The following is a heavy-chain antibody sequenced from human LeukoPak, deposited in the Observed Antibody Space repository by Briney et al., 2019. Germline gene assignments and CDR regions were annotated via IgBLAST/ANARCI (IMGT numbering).Heavy chain of an antibody. Sequence: SETLSLTCTVSGGSISSYYWSWIRQPPGKGLEWIGYIYYSGSTNYNPSLKSRVTISVDTSKNQFYLKLRSVTAADTAVYYCATSPTSPYNWFDPWGQGTLVTVSS. V-gene: IGHV4-59*12. CDR1: GGSISSYY. CDR3: ATSPTSPYNWFDP. CDR2: IYYSGST. J-gene: IGHJ5*02. D-gene: IGHD3-16*01.